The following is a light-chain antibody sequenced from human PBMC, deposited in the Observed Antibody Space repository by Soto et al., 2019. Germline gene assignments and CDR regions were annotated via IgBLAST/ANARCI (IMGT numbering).Light chain of an antibody. J-gene: IGLJ1*01. V-gene: IGLV2-14*01. CDR1: SSDVGGYNY. CDR3: SSYTSSSTAV. CDR2: EVS. Sequence: QSALTQPASVSGSPGQSITISCTGTSSDVGGYNYVSWYQQHPGKAPKLMIYEVSNRPSGVSNRFSGSKSGNTASLTISGLQAEDEADYYCSSYTSSSTAVLGTGTNVTVL.